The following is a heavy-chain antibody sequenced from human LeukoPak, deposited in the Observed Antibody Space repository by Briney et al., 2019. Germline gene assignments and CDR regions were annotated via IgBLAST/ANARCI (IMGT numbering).Heavy chain of an antibody. CDR3: ARRGSAGTVGRFVDY. Sequence: GGSLRLSCAASGFTFCSYWMSWVRQAPGKGLEWVSAISGSGGSTYYADSVKGRFTISRDNSKNTLYLQMNSLRAEDTAVYYCARRGSAGTVGRFVDYWGQGTLVTVSS. D-gene: IGHD6-19*01. J-gene: IGHJ4*02. V-gene: IGHV3-23*01. CDR2: ISGSGGST. CDR1: GFTFCSYW.